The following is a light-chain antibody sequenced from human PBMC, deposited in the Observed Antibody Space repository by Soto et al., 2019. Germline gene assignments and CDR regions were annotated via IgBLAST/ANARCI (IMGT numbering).Light chain of an antibody. CDR2: GAS. CDR1: QSVSSSY. J-gene: IGKJ1*01. CDR3: QQYVRT. Sequence: EIVLTQSPGTLSLSPGERATLSCRASQSVSSSYLAWYQQKPGQAPRLLIYGASSRATGIPDRFSCSGSVTDFTLTISRLDPEDFAVYYCQQYVRTFGQGTKVEIK. V-gene: IGKV3-20*01.